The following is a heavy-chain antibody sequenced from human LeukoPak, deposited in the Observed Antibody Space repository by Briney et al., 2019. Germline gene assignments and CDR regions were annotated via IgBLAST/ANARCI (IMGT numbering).Heavy chain of an antibody. CDR1: GFTFSSYS. D-gene: IGHD6-19*01. CDR2: ISSSSSTI. CDR3: ARTYSSGWLGGFDY. J-gene: IGHJ4*02. Sequence: GGSLRLSCAASGFTFSSYSMNWVRQAPGKGLEWVSYISSSSSTIYYADSVKGRFTIYRDHAKNSLSLQMNSLRDEDTAVYFCARTYSSGWLGGFDYWGEGTLVTVSS. V-gene: IGHV3-48*02.